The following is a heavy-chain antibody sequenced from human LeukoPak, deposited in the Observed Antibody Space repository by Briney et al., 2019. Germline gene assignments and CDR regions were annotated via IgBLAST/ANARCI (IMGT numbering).Heavy chain of an antibody. CDR2: ISDTGNT. CDR1: GFTLSSYA. D-gene: IGHD2-15*01. J-gene: IGHJ4*02. V-gene: IGHV3-23*01. CDR3: AKAPVTTCRGAFCYPFDY. Sequence: GGSLRLSCAASGFTLSSYAMSWVRQAPGKGLEWVSAISDTGNTYHADSVKGRFTISRDSSKNTLFLQMNRLRREDAAVYYCAKAPVTTCRGAFCYPFDYWGLGTLVTVSS.